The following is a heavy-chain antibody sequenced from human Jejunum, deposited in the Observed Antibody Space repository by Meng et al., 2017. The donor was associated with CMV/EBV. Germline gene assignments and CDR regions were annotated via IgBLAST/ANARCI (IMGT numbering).Heavy chain of an antibody. CDR1: EYTFTNFY. J-gene: IGHJ4*02. Sequence: CKASEYTFTNFYIPWVRQAPGHGPEWMGWINPKNGGTNYALDFLGRVTMTTDSFMSTVYMELSGLRSDDTALYYCARYGRVTGTDSWGQGTPVTVSS. V-gene: IGHV1-2*02. CDR3: ARYGRVTGTDS. CDR2: INPKNGGT. D-gene: IGHD1-20*01.